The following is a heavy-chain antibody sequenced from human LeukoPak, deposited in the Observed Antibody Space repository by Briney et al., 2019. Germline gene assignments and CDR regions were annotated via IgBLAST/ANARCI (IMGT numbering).Heavy chain of an antibody. CDR1: GFIFSGYE. Sequence: GGSLRLSCEGSGFIFSGYEVSWLRQAPGKGLEWVGRIRNKANSYTTEYAASVKGRFTISRDDSKNSLYLQMNSLKCEDTAVYYCAREWDSGSYYLGYFDYWGQGTLVTVSS. J-gene: IGHJ4*02. V-gene: IGHV3-72*01. D-gene: IGHD1-26*01. CDR2: IRNKANSYTT. CDR3: AREWDSGSYYLGYFDY.